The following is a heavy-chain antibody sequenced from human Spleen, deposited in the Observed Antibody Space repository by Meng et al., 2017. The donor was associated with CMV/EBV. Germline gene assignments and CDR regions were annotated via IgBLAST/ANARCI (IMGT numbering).Heavy chain of an antibody. D-gene: IGHD2-8*01. CDR1: GFSFSTSS. V-gene: IGHV3-48*04. Sequence: GESLKISCAASGFSFSTSSMNWVRQAPGKGLEWLSYISVSSGSINYADPVKGRFTISRDNAKNSLYLQMSSLRVEDTAVYYCASGQWTLRYWGQGTLVTVSS. CDR3: ASGQWTLRY. CDR2: ISVSSGSI. J-gene: IGHJ4*02.